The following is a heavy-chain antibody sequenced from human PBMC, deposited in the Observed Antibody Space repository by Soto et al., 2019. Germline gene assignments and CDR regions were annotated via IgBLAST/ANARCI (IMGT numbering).Heavy chain of an antibody. CDR2: IYYSGST. CDR3: ARATGSYIDY. J-gene: IGHJ4*02. D-gene: IGHD1-26*01. Sequence: ASETLSLTCTVSGGSISSYYWSWIRQPPGKGLEWIGYIYYSGSTNYNPSLKSRVTISVDTSKNQFSLKLSSVTAADTAVYYCARATGSYIDYWGQGTLVTVSS. V-gene: IGHV4-59*01. CDR1: GGSISSYY.